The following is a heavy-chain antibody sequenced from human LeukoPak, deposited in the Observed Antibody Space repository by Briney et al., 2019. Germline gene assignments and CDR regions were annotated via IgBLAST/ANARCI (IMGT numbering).Heavy chain of an antibody. J-gene: IGHJ4*02. Sequence: GGSLRLSCAASGFTFSSYGMHWVRQAPGKGLEWVAVISYDGSNKYYADSVKGRFTISRDNSKNTLYLQMNSLRAEDTAVYYCAKAANYYDSSGYFEDWGQGTLVTVSS. D-gene: IGHD3-22*01. CDR1: GFTFSSYG. CDR2: ISYDGSNK. CDR3: AKAANYYDSSGYFED. V-gene: IGHV3-30*18.